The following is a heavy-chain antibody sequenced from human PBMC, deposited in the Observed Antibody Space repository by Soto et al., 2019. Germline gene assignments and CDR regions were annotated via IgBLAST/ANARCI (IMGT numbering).Heavy chain of an antibody. CDR3: ARIKGEFRLGLYY. D-gene: IGHD3-16*01. Sequence: ASVKVSCKASGYTFHNYGVNWVRQAPGHGLEWMGRISAYNYNTHYAQNFEGRGTMTTDTSTSTAYMELRSTRSDDTXVYYXARIKGEFRLGLYYWGQVTXVTVSS. V-gene: IGHV1-18*01. J-gene: IGHJ4*02. CDR2: ISAYNYNT. CDR1: GYTFHNYG.